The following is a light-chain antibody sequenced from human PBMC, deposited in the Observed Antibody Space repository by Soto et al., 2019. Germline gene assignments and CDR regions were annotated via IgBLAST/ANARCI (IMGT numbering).Light chain of an antibody. J-gene: IGLJ3*02. CDR1: GAKIGNSY. Sequence: QSVLTQPPSVSAAPAQKVTISCSGSGAKIGNSYVSWYQQFPGTPPRLLIYDNSERPSGIPDRFSASKSGTSATLGITGLQTGDEADYYCGAWDSGLNGVLFGGGTKLTVL. CDR2: DNS. V-gene: IGLV1-51*01. CDR3: GAWDSGLNGVL.